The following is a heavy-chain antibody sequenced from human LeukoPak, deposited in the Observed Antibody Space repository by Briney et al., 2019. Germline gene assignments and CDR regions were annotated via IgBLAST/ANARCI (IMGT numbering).Heavy chain of an antibody. V-gene: IGHV1-18*01. Sequence: ASVKVSCKASGYTFTSYGISWVRQAPGQGLEWMGWISAYNGNTNYAQKLQGRVTMTTDTSTSTAYMELRSLRSDDTAVYYCARDIEVVPAANDAFDIWGQGTMVTVSS. CDR1: GYTFTSYG. CDR2: ISAYNGNT. J-gene: IGHJ3*02. D-gene: IGHD2-2*01. CDR3: ARDIEVVPAANDAFDI.